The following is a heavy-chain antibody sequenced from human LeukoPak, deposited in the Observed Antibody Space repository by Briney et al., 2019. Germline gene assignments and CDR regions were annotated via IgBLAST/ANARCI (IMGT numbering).Heavy chain of an antibody. CDR3: ARGLHSRVAGTRFDY. Sequence: SETLSLTCAVYGGSFSGYYWSWIRQPPGKGLEWIGEINHSGSTNYNSSLKSRVTISVDTSKNQFSLKLSSVTAADTAVYYCARGLHSRVAGTRFDYWGQGTLVTVSS. CDR1: GGSFSGYY. V-gene: IGHV4-34*01. D-gene: IGHD6-19*01. J-gene: IGHJ4*02. CDR2: INHSGST.